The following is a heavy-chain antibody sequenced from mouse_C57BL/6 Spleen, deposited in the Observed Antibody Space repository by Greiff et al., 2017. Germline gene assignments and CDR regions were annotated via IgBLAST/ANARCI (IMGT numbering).Heavy chain of an antibody. CDR2: IDPSDSYT. CDR3: ARSYDGFDY. Sequence: VQLQQPGAELVMPGASVKLSCKASGYTFTSYWMHWVKQRPGQGLEWIGEIDPSDSYTNYNQKFKGKSTLTVDKSSSTAYMQLSSLTSEGSAVYYCARSYDGFDYWGQGTTLTVSS. V-gene: IGHV1-69*01. D-gene: IGHD2-12*01. CDR1: GYTFTSYW. J-gene: IGHJ2*01.